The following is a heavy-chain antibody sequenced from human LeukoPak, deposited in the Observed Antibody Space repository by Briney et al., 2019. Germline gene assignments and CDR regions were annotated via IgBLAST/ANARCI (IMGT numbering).Heavy chain of an antibody. J-gene: IGHJ4*02. CDR2: IRGSDNTT. CDR1: GFTFSYYE. CDR3: ARGSYLYYFDY. V-gene: IGHV3-48*03. D-gene: IGHD2/OR15-2a*01. Sequence: GGSLRLSCAASGFTFSYYEMNWVRQAPGQGQEWVSYIRGSDNTTFYADSVRGRFTISRDNAKNSLFLQMNSLRAEDTAIYYCARGSYLYYFDYWGQGALVTVSS.